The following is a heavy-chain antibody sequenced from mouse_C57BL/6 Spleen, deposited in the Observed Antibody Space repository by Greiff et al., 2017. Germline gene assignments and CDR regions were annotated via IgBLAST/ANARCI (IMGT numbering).Heavy chain of an antibody. V-gene: IGHV1-72*01. CDR1: GYTFTSSW. J-gene: IGHJ2*01. CDR2: IDPNSGGT. Sequence: QVQLQQPGAELVKPGASVKLSCKASGYTFTSSWMHWVKQRPGRGLEWIGRIDPNSGGTKYNDMFKSKATLTVDNPSSTAYMQLSILTSEDSAVYYCARSPNWDAGYFDYWGQGTTLTVSS. CDR3: ARSPNWDAGYFDY. D-gene: IGHD4-1*01.